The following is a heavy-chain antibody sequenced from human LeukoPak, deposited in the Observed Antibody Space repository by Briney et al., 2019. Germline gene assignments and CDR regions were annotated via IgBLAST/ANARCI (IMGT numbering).Heavy chain of an antibody. CDR3: ARDSSVVTSSDAFDI. CDR2: VYYSGST. D-gene: IGHD2-21*02. Sequence: SETLSLTCSVSGGSISSDSYYWGWVRQPPGEGLEWIGNVYYSGSTYNNPSLKSRVTISVDASKNLFSLRLTSVTAADTAVYYCARDSSVVTSSDAFDIWGPGTMVTVSS. V-gene: IGHV4-39*07. CDR1: GGSISSDSYY. J-gene: IGHJ3*02.